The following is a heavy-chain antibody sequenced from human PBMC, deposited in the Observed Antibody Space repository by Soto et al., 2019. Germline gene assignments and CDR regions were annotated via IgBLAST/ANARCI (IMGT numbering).Heavy chain of an antibody. CDR2: ISGSGGRT. Sequence: PGESLRLSCAASGFPFINFAMNWVRQSPGKGLEWVSSISGSGGRTWYADSVRGRFTISSDNSKTTLSLQMSSLRAEDTALYYCATFGYSGTYFHFDYWGQGALVTVSS. CDR1: GFPFINFA. J-gene: IGHJ4*02. D-gene: IGHD3-10*01. CDR3: ATFGYSGTYFHFDY. V-gene: IGHV3-23*01.